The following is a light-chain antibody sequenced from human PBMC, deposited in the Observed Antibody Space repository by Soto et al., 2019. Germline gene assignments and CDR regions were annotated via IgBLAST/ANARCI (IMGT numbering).Light chain of an antibody. CDR1: SSDVGSYNL. V-gene: IGLV2-14*02. CDR3: CSYTSSSGVV. J-gene: IGLJ3*02. CDR2: EDN. Sequence: QSALTQPASVSGSPGQSIAISCTGTSSDVGSYNLVSWYQQHPGKAPKLMIYEDNKRPSGVSNRFSGSKSGNTASLTISGLQAEDEADYYCCSYTSSSGVVFGGGTKVTVL.